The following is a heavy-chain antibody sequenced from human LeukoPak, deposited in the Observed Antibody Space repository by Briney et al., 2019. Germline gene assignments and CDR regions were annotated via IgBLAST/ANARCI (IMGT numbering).Heavy chain of an antibody. CDR2: IIPIFGIA. CDR1: GGTFSSYA. Sequence: GASVKVSCKASGGTFSSYAISWVRQAPRQGLEWMGRIIPIFGIANYAQKFQGRVTITADKSTSTAYMELSSLRSEDTAVYYCARREDGFDYWGQGTLVTVSS. CDR3: ARREDGFDY. J-gene: IGHJ4*02. V-gene: IGHV1-69*04.